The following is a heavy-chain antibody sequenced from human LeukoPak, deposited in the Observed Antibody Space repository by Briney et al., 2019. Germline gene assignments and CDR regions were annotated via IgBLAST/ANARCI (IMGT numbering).Heavy chain of an antibody. Sequence: ASVKVSCKASGYTFTSYGISWVRQAPGQGLEWMGRIIPILGIANYAQKLQGRVTMTTDTSTSTAYMELRSLRSDDTAVYYCARGFEIGEYAFDIWGQGTMVTVSS. CDR3: ARGFEIGEYAFDI. CDR1: GYTFTSYG. V-gene: IGHV1-18*01. CDR2: IIPILGIA. D-gene: IGHD3-10*01. J-gene: IGHJ3*02.